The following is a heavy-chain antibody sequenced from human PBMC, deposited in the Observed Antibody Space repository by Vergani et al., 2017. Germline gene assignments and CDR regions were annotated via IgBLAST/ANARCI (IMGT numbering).Heavy chain of an antibody. CDR3: ARVFFPARFDP. J-gene: IGHJ5*02. D-gene: IGHD2-2*01. V-gene: IGHV4-59*12. Sequence: QVQLQESGPGLVKPSETLSLTCTVSGGSISSYYWRWIRQPPGKGLEWIGYIYYSGSTNYNPYLKSRVTISVDTSKNQFSLKLSSVTAADTAVYYCARVFFPARFDPWGQGTLVTVSS. CDR2: IYYSGST. CDR1: GGSISSYY.